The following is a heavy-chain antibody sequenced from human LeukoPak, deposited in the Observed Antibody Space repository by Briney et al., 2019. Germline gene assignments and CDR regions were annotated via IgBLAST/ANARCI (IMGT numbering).Heavy chain of an antibody. J-gene: IGHJ4*02. CDR2: IKQDGSEK. Sequence: GGSLRLSCAASGFTFSNYWMTWVRQAPGKGLEWVANIKQDGSEKYYVDSVKGRFTISRDNARNSLYLQMNSLRAEDTAVYYCARSRYLYDSSGYYYNWIDYWGQGTLVTVSS. CDR3: ARSRYLYDSSGYYYNWIDY. CDR1: GFTFSNYW. V-gene: IGHV3-7*03. D-gene: IGHD3-22*01.